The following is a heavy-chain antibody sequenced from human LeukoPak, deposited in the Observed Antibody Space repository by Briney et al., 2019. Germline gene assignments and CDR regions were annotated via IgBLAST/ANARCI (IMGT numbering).Heavy chain of an antibody. D-gene: IGHD5-18*01. V-gene: IGHV3-21*01. CDR2: ISGTSSHI. CDR3: AREKEYSSGTDYFDY. CDR1: GFTFNSYS. J-gene: IGHJ4*02. Sequence: GGSLRLSCAASGFTFNSYSMNWVRQAPGKGLEWVLSISGTSSHIYYADSVKGRFTISRDNAKNSLFLQMNSLRAEDTAVYYCAREKEYSSGTDYFDYWGQGTQVTVSS.